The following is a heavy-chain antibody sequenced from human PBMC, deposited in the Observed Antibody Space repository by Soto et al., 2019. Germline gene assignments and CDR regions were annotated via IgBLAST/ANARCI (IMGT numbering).Heavy chain of an antibody. D-gene: IGHD6-13*01. CDR3: ARAARFETAGTFDY. CDR1: GFTFSSYS. J-gene: IGHJ4*02. V-gene: IGHV3-21*01. CDR2: ISSSSSYI. Sequence: EVQLVESGGGLVKPGGSLRLSCAASGFTFSSYSMNWVRQAPGKGLEWVSSISSSSSYIYYADSVKGRFTISRDNAKNSLYLQMNRLRAEDTAVYYCARAARFETAGTFDYWGQGTLVTVSS.